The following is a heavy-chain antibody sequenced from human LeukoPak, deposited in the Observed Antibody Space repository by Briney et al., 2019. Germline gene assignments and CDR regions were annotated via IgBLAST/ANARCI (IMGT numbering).Heavy chain of an antibody. CDR1: GGSISSYY. Sequence: SETLSLTCTVSGGSISSYYWSWIRQPPGKGLEWIGYIYYSGSTNYNPSLKSRVTISVDTSKNQFSLKLSSVTAADTAVYYCARDIRGYSYRYFDYWGQGTLVTVSS. CDR2: IYYSGST. J-gene: IGHJ4*02. V-gene: IGHV4-59*01. CDR3: ARDIRGYSYRYFDY. D-gene: IGHD5-18*01.